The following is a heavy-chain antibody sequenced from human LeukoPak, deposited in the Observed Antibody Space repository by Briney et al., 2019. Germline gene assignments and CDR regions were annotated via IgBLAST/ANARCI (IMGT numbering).Heavy chain of an antibody. Sequence: SETLSLTCTVSGGSISSSSYYWGWIRQPPGKGLEWIGRIYYSGSTYSNPSLKSRVSIAVDTSKNQFSLKLSSVTAADTAVYYCARDFWSGYPLDWFDPWGQGPLVSV. CDR3: ARDFWSGYPLDWFDP. CDR1: GGSISSSSYY. D-gene: IGHD3-3*01. CDR2: IYYSGST. V-gene: IGHV4-39*02. J-gene: IGHJ5*02.